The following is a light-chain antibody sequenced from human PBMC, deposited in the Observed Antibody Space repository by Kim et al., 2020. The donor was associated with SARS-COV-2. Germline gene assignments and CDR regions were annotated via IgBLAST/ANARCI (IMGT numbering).Light chain of an antibody. V-gene: IGKV3-20*01. CDR3: QHYGNSLALN. J-gene: IGKJ4*01. CDR2: AAS. CDR1: QSVNSNY. Sequence: EIVLTQSPGTLSLSPGERATLSCRASQSVNSNYLAWYQQKPGQAPRLLIYAASNRATGIPDRFSGSGSGTDFTLTISRLEPEDFAVYSCQHYGNSLALNFGGGTKVDIK.